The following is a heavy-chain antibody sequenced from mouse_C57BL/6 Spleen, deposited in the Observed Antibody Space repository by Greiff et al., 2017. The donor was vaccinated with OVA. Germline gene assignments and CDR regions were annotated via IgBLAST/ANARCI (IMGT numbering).Heavy chain of an antibody. CDR1: GFSLTSYA. CDR3: ARNSPLITTVVASDAMDY. CDR2: IWTGGGT. J-gene: IGHJ4*01. D-gene: IGHD1-1*01. V-gene: IGHV2-9-1*01. Sequence: VQGVESGPGLVAPSQSLSITCTVSGFSLTSYAISWVRQPPGKGLEWLGVIWTGGGTNYNSALKSRLSISKDNSKSQVFLKMNSLQTDDTARYYCARNSPLITTVVASDAMDYWGQGTSVTVSS.